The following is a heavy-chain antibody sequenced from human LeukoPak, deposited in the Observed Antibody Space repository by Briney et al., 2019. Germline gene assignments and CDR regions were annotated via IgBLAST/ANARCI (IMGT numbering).Heavy chain of an antibody. Sequence: ASVKVSCKASGGTFSSYAIGWVRQAPGQGLEWMGWISAYNGNTNYAQKLQGRVTMTTDTSTSTAYMELRSLRSDDTAVYYCARDSYYYDFWSGYSNPAGFDYWGQGTLVTVSS. CDR3: ARDSYYYDFWSGYSNPAGFDY. CDR2: ISAYNGNT. V-gene: IGHV1-18*01. D-gene: IGHD3-3*01. CDR1: GGTFSSYA. J-gene: IGHJ4*02.